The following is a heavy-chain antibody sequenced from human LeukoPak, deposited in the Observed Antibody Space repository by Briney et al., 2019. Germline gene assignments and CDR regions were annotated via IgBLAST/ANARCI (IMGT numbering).Heavy chain of an antibody. CDR3: AKNNDFDY. CDR2: MSVSSGLI. D-gene: IGHD1-1*01. CDR1: GFTFSFYS. Sequence: GGSLRLSCAASGFTFSFYSMNWVRQAPGKGLEWVSSMSVSSGLIYYADSVKGRFTVSRDNAKNTLYLQMNSLRAEDTAVYYCAKNNDFDYWGQGTLVTVSS. J-gene: IGHJ4*02. V-gene: IGHV3-21*04.